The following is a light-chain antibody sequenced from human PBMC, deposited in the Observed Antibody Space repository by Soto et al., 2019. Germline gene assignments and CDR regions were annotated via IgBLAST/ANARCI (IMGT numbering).Light chain of an antibody. CDR3: QHYNSYSEA. J-gene: IGKJ1*01. Sequence: IQMTQSPSSLSASVGDRVTTPCRASQTISSWLAWYQQKPGKAPKLLIYKASTLKSGVPSRFSGSGSGTEFTLTISSLQPDDFATYYCQHYNSYSEAFGQGTKVDIK. CDR1: QTISSW. CDR2: KAS. V-gene: IGKV1-5*03.